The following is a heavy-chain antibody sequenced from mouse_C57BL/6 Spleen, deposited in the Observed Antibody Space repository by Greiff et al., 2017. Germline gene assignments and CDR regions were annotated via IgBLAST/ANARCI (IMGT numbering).Heavy chain of an antibody. CDR1: GFNIKDDY. D-gene: IGHD2-1*01. CDR3: LYYCNYDYAMDY. Sequence: EVQLQQSGAELVRPGASVKLSCTASGFNIKDDYMHWVKQRPEQGLEWIGWIDPENGDTEYASKFQGKATITADTSSNTAYLQLSSLTSEDTAVYYCLYYCNYDYAMDYWGQGTSVTVSS. CDR2: IDPENGDT. V-gene: IGHV14-4*01. J-gene: IGHJ4*01.